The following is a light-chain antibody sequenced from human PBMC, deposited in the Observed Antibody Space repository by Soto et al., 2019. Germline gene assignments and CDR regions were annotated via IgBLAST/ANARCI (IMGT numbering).Light chain of an antibody. CDR2: EVT. J-gene: IGLJ2*01. V-gene: IGLV2-8*01. Sequence: QSVLTQPPSASGSPGQSVTISCAGSISDVGGYNHVSRYQQHPDKAPKLLIYEVTKRPSGVPARFSGSKSGNTASLTVSGLHGDDEADDYCSSYAGTNNVIFGGGTKLTVL. CDR1: ISDVGGYNH. CDR3: SSYAGTNNVI.